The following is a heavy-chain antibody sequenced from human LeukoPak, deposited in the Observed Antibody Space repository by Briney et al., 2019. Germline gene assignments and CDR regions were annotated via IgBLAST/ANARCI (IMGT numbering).Heavy chain of an antibody. CDR1: GYTLTDYY. J-gene: IGHJ4*02. D-gene: IGHD3-22*01. CDR3: ARGVVYYRFDY. CDR2: TNPSSSDT. V-gene: IGHV1-2*02. Sequence: GASVKVSCKASGYTLTDYYIHRVRQAPGQGLEWMGWTNPSSSDTNYAQKFQGRVTMTRDTSISTAYMELSGLRSDDTAVYYCARGVVYYRFDYWGQGTLVTVSS.